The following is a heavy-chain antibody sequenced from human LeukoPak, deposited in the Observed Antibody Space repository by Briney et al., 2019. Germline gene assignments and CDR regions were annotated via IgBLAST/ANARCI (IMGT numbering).Heavy chain of an antibody. Sequence: SETLSLACTVSGGSISSSTYYWGWIRQSPGKGLEWIGSIYYSGKTYYNPSLKSRVTMSMDTSKDQFSLKLNSVTAADTAVYYCARRGYYYGSGSYPPRSYYFDYWGQGTLVTVSS. CDR3: ARRGYYYGSGSYPPRSYYFDY. V-gene: IGHV4-39*07. CDR1: GGSISSSTYY. D-gene: IGHD3-10*01. CDR2: IYYSGKT. J-gene: IGHJ4*02.